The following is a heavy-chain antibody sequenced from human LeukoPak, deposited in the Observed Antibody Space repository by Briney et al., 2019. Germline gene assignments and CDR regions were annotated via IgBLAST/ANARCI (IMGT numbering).Heavy chain of an antibody. V-gene: IGHV3-21*01. CDR3: APQGGEAYDYVWGSYTYYFDY. Sequence: GGSLRLSCAASGFTFSSYSMNWVRQAPGKGLEWVSSISSSSSYIYYADSVKGRFTISRDNAKNSLYLQMNSPRAEDTAVYYCAPQGGEAYDYVWGSYTYYFDYWGQGTLVTVSS. D-gene: IGHD3-16*01. J-gene: IGHJ4*02. CDR2: ISSSSSYI. CDR1: GFTFSSYS.